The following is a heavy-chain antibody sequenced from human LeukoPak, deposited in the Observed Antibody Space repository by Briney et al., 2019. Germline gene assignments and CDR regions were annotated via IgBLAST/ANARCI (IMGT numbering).Heavy chain of an antibody. CDR1: GFPFSSYS. CDR2: ISSSSSTM. Sequence: GGSLRLSCAASGFPFSSYSMNWVRQAPGKGLEWVSYISSSSSTMYYADSVKGRFTISRDNAKNSLYLQMNSLRAEDTAVYYCARQTTVTTTFDYWGQGTLVTVSS. V-gene: IGHV3-48*04. CDR3: ARQTTVTTTFDY. D-gene: IGHD4-17*01. J-gene: IGHJ4*02.